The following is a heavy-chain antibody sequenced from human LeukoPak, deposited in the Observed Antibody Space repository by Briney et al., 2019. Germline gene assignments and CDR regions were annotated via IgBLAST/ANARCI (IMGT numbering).Heavy chain of an antibody. CDR2: IYSGGST. D-gene: IGHD5-12*01. CDR3: ARGVGDYDLLAYYYYNYMDV. V-gene: IGHV3-53*01. CDR1: GFTVSSNY. Sequence: PGGSLRLSCAASGFTVSSNYMSWVRQAPGKGLEWVSVIYSGGSTYYADSVKGRFTISRDSSKNTLYLQMNTLRAEDTAVYYCARGVGDYDLLAYYYYNYMDVWGKGTSVTVSS. J-gene: IGHJ6*03.